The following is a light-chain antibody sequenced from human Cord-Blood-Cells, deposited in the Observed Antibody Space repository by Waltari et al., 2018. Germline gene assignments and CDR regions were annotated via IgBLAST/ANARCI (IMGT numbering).Light chain of an antibody. Sequence: QSALTQPASVSGSPGQSITISCTGTSSDVGSYNLVSWYQQHPGKAPKLMIYEVSKRRSGISIRGSESDYADTATLTVSRLQDEDEYDCCCCSSASSSTYVFGTGTKVTVL. CDR1: SSDVGSYNL. V-gene: IGLV2-23*02. CDR2: EVS. CDR3: CSSASSSTYV. J-gene: IGLJ1*01.